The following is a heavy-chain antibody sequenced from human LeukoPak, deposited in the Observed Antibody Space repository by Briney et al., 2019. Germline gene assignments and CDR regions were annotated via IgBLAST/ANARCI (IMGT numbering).Heavy chain of an antibody. D-gene: IGHD1-26*01. J-gene: IGHJ4*02. CDR1: GGSIRTSRYY. CDR3: ARDPNEPGSHSDY. CDR2: IYNSGNT. V-gene: IGHV4-39*07. Sequence: SETLPLTCTVSGGSIRTSRYYWGWIRQPPGKGLEWIGSIYNSGNTNYNPSLKSRVTISIDTSKNQFSLKLTSVTAADTAVYYCARDPNEPGSHSDYWGQGTLVTVSS.